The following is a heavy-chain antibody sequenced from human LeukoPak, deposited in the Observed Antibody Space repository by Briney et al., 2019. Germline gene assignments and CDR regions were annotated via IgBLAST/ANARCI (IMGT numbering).Heavy chain of an antibody. CDR2: ISYDGSNK. Sequence: GGSLRLSCAASGFTFSNYAIHWVRQAPGKGLEWVAVISYDGSNKYYADSVKGRFTIFRDNSKNTLYLQMNSLRAEDTAVYFCARTPMATTTRHFDYWGQGTLVTVSS. J-gene: IGHJ4*02. D-gene: IGHD5-24*01. CDR3: ARTPMATTTRHFDY. V-gene: IGHV3-30-3*01. CDR1: GFTFSNYA.